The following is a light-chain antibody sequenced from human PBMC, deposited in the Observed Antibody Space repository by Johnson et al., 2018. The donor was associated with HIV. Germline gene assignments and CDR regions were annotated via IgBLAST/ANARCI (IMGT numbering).Light chain of an antibody. Sequence: QSVLTQPPSVSAAPGQKVTISCSGSTSNIGNNYVSWYQQLPGTAPKLLIYEMNKRPSGIPDRFSASKSGTSATLVITGLQTGDEADYYCGTWDSSLSAHFVFGTGTRVTV. CDR1: TSNIGNNY. V-gene: IGLV1-51*02. CDR3: GTWDSSLSAHFV. CDR2: EMN. J-gene: IGLJ1*01.